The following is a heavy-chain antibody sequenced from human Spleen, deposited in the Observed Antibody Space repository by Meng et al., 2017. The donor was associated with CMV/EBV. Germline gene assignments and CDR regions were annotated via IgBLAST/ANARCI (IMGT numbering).Heavy chain of an antibody. CDR3: ARGPIAPGYCSSTSCAFDY. D-gene: IGHD2-2*01. CDR1: SFSGYY. CDR2: INHSGST. J-gene: IGHJ4*02. V-gene: IGHV4-34*01. Sequence: SFSGYYWSWIRQPPGKGLEWIGEINHSGSTNYTPSLPTPVTLSVATSKNQFSLKLSSVTAADTAVYYCARGPIAPGYCSSTSCAFDYWGQGTLVTVSS.